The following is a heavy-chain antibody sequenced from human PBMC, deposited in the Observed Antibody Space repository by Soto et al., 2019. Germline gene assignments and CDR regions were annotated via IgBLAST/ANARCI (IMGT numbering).Heavy chain of an antibody. Sequence: PSETLSLTCTVSGGSISSGGYYWSWIRQHPGKGLEWIGYIYYSGSTYYNPSLKSRVTISVDTSKNQFSLKLSSVTAADTAVYYCARGTSPSAMIVVAPDYWGQGTLVTVPQ. V-gene: IGHV4-31*03. D-gene: IGHD3-22*01. J-gene: IGHJ4*02. CDR3: ARGTSPSAMIVVAPDY. CDR1: GGSISSGGYY. CDR2: IYYSGST.